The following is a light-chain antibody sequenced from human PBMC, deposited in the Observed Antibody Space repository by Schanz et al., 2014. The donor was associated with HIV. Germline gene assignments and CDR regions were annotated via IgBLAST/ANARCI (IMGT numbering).Light chain of an antibody. Sequence: QSVLTQPPSMSGAPGQRVTISCTGSSSNIGAGYDVHWYQHLPGTAPTLLIFDNTNRPSGVPDRFSGSKSGNTASLTISGLQAEDESDYYCCSYAFTITSLYVFGTGTKLTVL. CDR1: SSNIGAGYD. CDR3: CSYAFTITSLYV. CDR2: DNT. J-gene: IGLJ1*01. V-gene: IGLV1-40*01.